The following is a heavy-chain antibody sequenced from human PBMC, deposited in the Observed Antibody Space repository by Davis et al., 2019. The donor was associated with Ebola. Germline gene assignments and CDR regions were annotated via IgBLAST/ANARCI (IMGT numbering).Heavy chain of an antibody. D-gene: IGHD6-6*01. CDR3: ARDLDPSSSTDLLYYYYGMDV. V-gene: IGHV3-7*01. Sequence: GESLKISCAASGFTFSSYAMSWVRQAPGKGLEWVANIKQDGSEKYYADSVKGRFTISRDNSKNTLYLQMNSLRAEDTAVYYCARDLDPSSSTDLLYYYYGMDVWGQGTTVTVSS. CDR1: GFTFSSYA. CDR2: IKQDGSEK. J-gene: IGHJ6*02.